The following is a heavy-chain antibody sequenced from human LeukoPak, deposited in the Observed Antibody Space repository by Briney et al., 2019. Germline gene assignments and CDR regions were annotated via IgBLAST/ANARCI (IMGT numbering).Heavy chain of an antibody. CDR1: GGSFSGYY. D-gene: IGHD3-22*01. CDR2: INHSGST. J-gene: IGHJ6*04. CDR3: ARHKITMKGGRVMDV. Sequence: SETLSLTCAVYGGSFSGYYWSWIRQPPGKGLEWIGEINHSGSTNYNPSLKSRVTISVDTSKNQFSLKLSSVTAADTAVYYCARHKITMKGGRVMDVWGKGTTVTISS. V-gene: IGHV4-34*01.